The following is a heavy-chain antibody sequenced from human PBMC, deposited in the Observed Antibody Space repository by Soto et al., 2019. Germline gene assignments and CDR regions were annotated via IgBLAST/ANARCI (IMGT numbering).Heavy chain of an antibody. CDR2: IWYDGSNK. D-gene: IGHD3-3*01. Sequence: GGSLRLSCAASGFTFSSYGMHWVRQAPGKGLEWVAVIWYDGSNKYYADSVKGRFTISRDNSKNTLYLQMNSLRAEDTAVYYCARDLTDFWSGYYLGYWGQGTLVTVSS. CDR1: GFTFSSYG. J-gene: IGHJ4*02. CDR3: ARDLTDFWSGYYLGY. V-gene: IGHV3-33*01.